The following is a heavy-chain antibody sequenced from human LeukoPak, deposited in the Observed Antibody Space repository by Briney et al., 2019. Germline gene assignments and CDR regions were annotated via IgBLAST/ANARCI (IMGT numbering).Heavy chain of an antibody. CDR1: GGTFSSYA. V-gene: IGHV1-69*05. J-gene: IGHJ4*02. CDR3: ARGYSSGSLFDY. Sequence: SVKVSCKASGGTFSSYAISWVRQAPGQGLEWMGGIIPIFGTANYAQKFQGRVTITTDESTSTAHMELSGLRSEDTAVYYCARGYSSGSLFDYWGQGTLVTVSS. CDR2: IIPIFGTA. D-gene: IGHD3-22*01.